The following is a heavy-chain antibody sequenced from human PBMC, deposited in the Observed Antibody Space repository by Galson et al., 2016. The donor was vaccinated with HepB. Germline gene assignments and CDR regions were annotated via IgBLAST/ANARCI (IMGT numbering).Heavy chain of an antibody. Sequence: SETLSLTCAVSGDSISNNYWWTWVRQSPGQGLEWIGEIYQTGTAHYNTSFTSRATISIDKSKNDISLRLASVTAADMAVYYCTRGTLGSVATMAFDYWGQGTLVTVSS. J-gene: IGHJ4*02. D-gene: IGHD4/OR15-4a*01. V-gene: IGHV4-4*02. CDR1: GDSISNNYW. CDR3: TRGTLGSVATMAFDY. CDR2: IYQTGTA.